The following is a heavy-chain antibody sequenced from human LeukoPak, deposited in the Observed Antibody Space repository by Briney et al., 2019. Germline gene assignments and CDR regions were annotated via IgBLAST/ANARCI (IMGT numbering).Heavy chain of an antibody. D-gene: IGHD1-26*01. CDR3: ARVGSYHTFDY. CDR2: IYHSGST. Sequence: SETLSLTCTVSGYSISSGYYWGWIRQPPGKGLEWIGSIYHSGSTYYNPSLKSRVTISVDTSKNQFSLKLSSVTAADTAVYYCARVGSYHTFDYWGQGTLVTVSS. CDR1: GYSISSGYY. J-gene: IGHJ4*02. V-gene: IGHV4-38-2*02.